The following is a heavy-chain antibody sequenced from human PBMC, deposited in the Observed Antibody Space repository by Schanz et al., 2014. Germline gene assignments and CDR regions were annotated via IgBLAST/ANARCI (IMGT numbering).Heavy chain of an antibody. D-gene: IGHD3-10*01. Sequence: EVQLLESGGGLVQPGGSLRLSCAASGFSFSIFAMTWVRQAPGKGLEWVSAISGSGASTYYADSVKGRFTISRDNSKNTLYLQMNSLRAEDTAVYYCAKDQGSYGSGSYSYFDYWGQGTLVTVSS. CDR3: AKDQGSYGSGSYSYFDY. CDR2: ISGSGAST. CDR1: GFSFSIFA. J-gene: IGHJ4*02. V-gene: IGHV3-23*01.